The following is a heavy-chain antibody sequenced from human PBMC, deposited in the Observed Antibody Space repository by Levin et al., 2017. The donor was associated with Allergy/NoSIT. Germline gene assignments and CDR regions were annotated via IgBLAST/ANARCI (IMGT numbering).Heavy chain of an antibody. J-gene: IGHJ4*02. CDR2: ISSSGSTI. Sequence: GGSLRLSCAVSGFTFSSYEMNWVRQAPGKGLEWVSYISSSGSTIYYADSVKGRFTISRDNAKNSLYLQMNSLRAEDTAVYYCARVGPHAEWDYWGQGTLVTGSS. CDR1: GFTFSSYE. V-gene: IGHV3-48*03. D-gene: IGHD3-3*01. CDR3: ARVGPHAEWDY.